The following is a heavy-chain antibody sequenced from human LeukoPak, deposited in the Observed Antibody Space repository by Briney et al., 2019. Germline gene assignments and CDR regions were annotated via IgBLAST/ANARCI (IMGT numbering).Heavy chain of an antibody. CDR2: INHSGST. V-gene: IGHV4-34*01. CDR1: GGSFSGYY. J-gene: IGHJ4*02. Sequence: SETLSLTCAVYGGSFSGYYWSWIRQPPGKGLEWIGEINHSGSTNYNPSLKSRVTISVDTSKDQFSLKLSSVTAADTAVYYCARGRGNSDYWGQGTLVTVSS. CDR3: ARGRGNSDY. D-gene: IGHD4-23*01.